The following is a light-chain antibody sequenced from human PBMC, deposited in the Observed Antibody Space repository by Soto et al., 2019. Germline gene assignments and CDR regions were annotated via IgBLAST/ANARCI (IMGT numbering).Light chain of an antibody. J-gene: IGKJ1*01. Sequence: DIQMTQYTSSLSASVGDRVTITCRASHYITNYLNWYQQKPGKAPKLLIYAASTLQSGVPSRFSGSGSGTDFTLTISCLQSEDFATYYCQQYYSYPRTFGQGTKVDNK. CDR2: AAS. CDR1: HYITNY. CDR3: QQYYSYPRT. V-gene: IGKV1-39*01.